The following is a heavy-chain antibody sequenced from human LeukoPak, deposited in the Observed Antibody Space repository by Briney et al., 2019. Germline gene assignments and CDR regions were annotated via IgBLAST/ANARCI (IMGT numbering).Heavy chain of an antibody. J-gene: IGHJ4*02. CDR1: GDSVFSNSAA. V-gene: IGHV6-1*01. D-gene: IGHD5-18*01. CDR3: VFQLWLSGTFDY. Sequence: SQTLSLTCAISGDSVFSNSAAWNWIRQSPSRGLEWLVSTYYRSKWYNDYAVSVKSRITINPDTSKNQFSLQLNSVTPEDTAVYYCVFQLWLSGTFDYWGQGTLVTVSS. CDR2: TYYRSKWYN.